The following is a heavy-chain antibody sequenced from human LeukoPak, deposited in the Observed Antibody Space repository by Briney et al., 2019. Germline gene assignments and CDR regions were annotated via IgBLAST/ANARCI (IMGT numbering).Heavy chain of an antibody. CDR3: ARSGGDRGWYYFDY. CDR2: IYTSGST. D-gene: IGHD6-19*01. V-gene: IGHV4-4*07. Sequence: SETLSLTCTVSGGSISSYYWSWIRQPAGKGLEWIGRIYTSGSTNYNPSPKSRVTMSVDTSKNQFSLKLSSVTAADTAVYYCARSGGDRGWYYFDYWGQGTLVTVSS. CDR1: GGSISSYY. J-gene: IGHJ4*02.